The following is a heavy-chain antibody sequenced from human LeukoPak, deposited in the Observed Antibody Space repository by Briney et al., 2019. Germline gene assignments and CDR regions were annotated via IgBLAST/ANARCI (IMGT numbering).Heavy chain of an antibody. CDR2: IYHSGST. J-gene: IGHJ4*02. V-gene: IGHV4-30-2*01. CDR3: AREAAVAGSYDY. CDR1: GGSISSGGYS. Sequence: SETLSLTCAVSGGSISSGGYSWSWIRQPPGKGLEWIGYIYHSGSTYYNPSLKSRVTISVDRSKNQFSLKLSSVTAADTAVYYCAREAAVAGSYDYWGQGTLVTVSS. D-gene: IGHD6-19*01.